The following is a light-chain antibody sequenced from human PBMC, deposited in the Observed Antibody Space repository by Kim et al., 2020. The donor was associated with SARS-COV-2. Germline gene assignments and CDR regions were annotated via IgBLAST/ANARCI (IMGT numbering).Light chain of an antibody. Sequence: NFMLTQPRSVSDSPGKTVKISCTRGSGNIAGTYVQWYQQRPGRPPTNVIYEDDLRPSGVPDRFSGSIDRSSNSASLTISGLRTEDEADYYCQSYDSNIWVFGGGTQLTVL. V-gene: IGLV6-57*01. CDR2: EDD. CDR1: SGNIAGTY. J-gene: IGLJ3*02. CDR3: QSYDSNIWV.